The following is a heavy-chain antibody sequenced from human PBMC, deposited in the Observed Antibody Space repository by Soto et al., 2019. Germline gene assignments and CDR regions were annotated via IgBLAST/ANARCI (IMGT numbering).Heavy chain of an antibody. CDR2: IYYSGST. D-gene: IGHD3-22*01. J-gene: IGHJ5*02. CDR3: ARLIVVTSYWFDP. Sequence: SETLSLTCTVSGGSISSGGYYWSWIRQHPGKGLEWIGYIYYSGSTYYNPSLKSRVTISVDTSKNQFSLKLSSVTAADTAVYYCARLIVVTSYWFDPWGQGTLVTVSS. CDR1: GGSISSGGYY. V-gene: IGHV4-31*03.